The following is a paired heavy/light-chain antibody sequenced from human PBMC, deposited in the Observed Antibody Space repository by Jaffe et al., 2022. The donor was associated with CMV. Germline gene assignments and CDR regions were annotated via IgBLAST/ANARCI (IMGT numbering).Heavy chain of an antibody. D-gene: IGHD3-10*01. CDR2: ISPYNGNR. CDR3: ARDGARGTALPNYFYKNGMDV. V-gene: IGHV1-18*04. Sequence: QVQLVQSGGEVVQPGASVKVSCKASGFTFSNFGFSWVRQAPGQGLEWLGWISPYNGNRNYAQSVQGRVTLTTDTSTRVVYMELWSLRSDDTAVYYCARDGARGTALPNYFYKNGMDVWGQGTTVIVSS. J-gene: IGHJ6*02. CDR1: GFTFSNFG.
Light chain of an antibody. Sequence: EIVLTQSPAILSLSPGERATLSCGASQTVGSNYLAWYQQKPGLAPRLLIYDASTRATGIPDRFSGSGSGTDFTLTISRLEPDDIAIYYCQQYSSLPTTFGGGTKVEMK. CDR2: DAS. CDR3: QQYSSLPTT. J-gene: IGKJ4*01. CDR1: QTVGSNY. V-gene: IGKV3D-20*01.